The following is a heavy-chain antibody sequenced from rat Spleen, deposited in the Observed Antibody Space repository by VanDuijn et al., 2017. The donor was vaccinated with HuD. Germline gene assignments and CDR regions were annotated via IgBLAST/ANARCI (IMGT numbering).Heavy chain of an antibody. CDR2: IVDDGSNT. V-gene: IGHV5-17*01. CDR1: GFTFSDHV. J-gene: IGHJ4*01. Sequence: EVQLVESGGRLVQPGNSLKLACADSGFTFSDHVMAWVRQAPKKGLEWVAAIVDDGSNTFYRDSVKGRFTISRDNAKSTLSLQMNILSSEDTATYYCTRAMYTTDYYYAKGYYVMDAWGQGASVTVSS. CDR3: TRAMYTTDYYYAKGYYVMDA. D-gene: IGHD1-6*01.